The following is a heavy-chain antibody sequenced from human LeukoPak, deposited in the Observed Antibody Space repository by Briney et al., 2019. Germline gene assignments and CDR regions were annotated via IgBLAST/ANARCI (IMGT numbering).Heavy chain of an antibody. CDR2: VHHSGRT. CDR3: ARDLRAKY. D-gene: IGHD4/OR15-4a*01. Sequence: NPSETLSLTCNVSGASIFNYYWSWIGQAPGKGLEWIGYVHHSGRTNSNPSLGSRVTMSVDTSTSQLSLNLTSVTTADTAVYFCARDLRAKYWGQGTLVFVSS. CDR1: GASIFNYY. V-gene: IGHV4-59*01. J-gene: IGHJ1*01.